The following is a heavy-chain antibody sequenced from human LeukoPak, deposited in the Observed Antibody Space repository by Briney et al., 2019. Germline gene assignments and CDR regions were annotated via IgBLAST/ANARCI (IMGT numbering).Heavy chain of an antibody. J-gene: IGHJ6*02. CDR3: ATGQGHGMDV. D-gene: IGHD1-14*01. V-gene: IGHV3-74*01. CDR1: GFTFSSYW. CDR2: INSDGSST. Sequence: PGGAVRLSCAASGFTFSSYWMHWVRQAPGKGLVWFSRINSDGSSTSYADSVKGRFTISRDNAKNTLYLQMNSLRAEDTAVYYCATGQGHGMDVWGQGTTVTVSS.